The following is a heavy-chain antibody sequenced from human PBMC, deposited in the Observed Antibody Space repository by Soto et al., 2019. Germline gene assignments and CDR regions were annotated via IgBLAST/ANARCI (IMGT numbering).Heavy chain of an antibody. J-gene: IGHJ4*02. CDR3: ARGGRYSGYDPLED. D-gene: IGHD5-12*01. V-gene: IGHV4-59*01. Sequence: QLQESGPRLVRPSETLSLTCSFSGGSFDKYYWSWTRQSPGQGLQWIGFINYSGTTNYNPSLKSRVIISVDSAKNQLPMKLTPVTAADTAVYCCARGGRYSGYDPLEDWGQGSLVTVSS. CDR1: GGSFDKYY. CDR2: INYSGTT.